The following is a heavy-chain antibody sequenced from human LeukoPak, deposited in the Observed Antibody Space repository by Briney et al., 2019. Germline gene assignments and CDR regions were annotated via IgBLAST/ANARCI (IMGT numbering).Heavy chain of an antibody. CDR3: ARATYYYGSGVGTNWFDP. J-gene: IGHJ5*02. Sequence: PSVTLSLTCAVSGGSISSSNWWSWVRQPPGKGLEWIGEIYHSGSTNYNPSLKSRVTISVDKSKNQFSLKLSSVTAADTAVYYCARATYYYGSGVGTNWFDPWGQGTLVTVSS. CDR2: IYHSGST. V-gene: IGHV4-4*02. CDR1: GGSISSSNW. D-gene: IGHD3-10*01.